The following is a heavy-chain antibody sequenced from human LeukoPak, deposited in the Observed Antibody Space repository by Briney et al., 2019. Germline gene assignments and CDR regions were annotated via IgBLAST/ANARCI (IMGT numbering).Heavy chain of an antibody. CDR2: IYYSGST. J-gene: IGHJ6*02. D-gene: IGHD2-2*01. Sequence: SETLSLTCTVSGGSISSGDYYWGWVRQPPGRGLEWIGYIYYSGSTYYNPSLKSRVTISLDTSKNQFSLKLSSVTAADTAVYYCARRFGRYCSSTSCPPRYGMDVWGQGTTVTVSS. CDR1: GGSISSGDYY. CDR3: ARRFGRYCSSTSCPPRYGMDV. V-gene: IGHV4-30-4*01.